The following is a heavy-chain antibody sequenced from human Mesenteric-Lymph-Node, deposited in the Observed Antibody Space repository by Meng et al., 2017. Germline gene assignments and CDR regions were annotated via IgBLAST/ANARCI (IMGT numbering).Heavy chain of an antibody. CDR3: SDRGSRSSRDYFDS. J-gene: IGHJ4*02. Sequence: QITLKESGPTLVKPTQTLTLTCTFSGFSPSTSGVGVGWIRQLPGKALEWLALIYWDDDKRYSPSLKSRLTITKDSAKNQVVLTMTNMDPMDTGTYYCSDRGSRSSRDYFDSWGQGILVTVSS. CDR2: IYWDDDK. D-gene: IGHD6-6*01. V-gene: IGHV2-5*02. CDR1: GFSPSTSGVG.